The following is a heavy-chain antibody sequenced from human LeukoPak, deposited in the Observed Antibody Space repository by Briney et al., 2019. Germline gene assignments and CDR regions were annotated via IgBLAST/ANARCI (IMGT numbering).Heavy chain of an antibody. Sequence: GGTLRLSCAASGFAFRNYGMSWVRQAPGKGLEWVAFIRYDGSNKYYADSVKGRFTISRDNSKNTLYLQMNSLRAEDTAVYYCAKDSSHMVRGVIIGDIDYWGQGTLVTVSS. CDR3: AKDSSHMVRGVIIGDIDY. D-gene: IGHD3-10*01. V-gene: IGHV3-30*02. J-gene: IGHJ4*02. CDR1: GFAFRNYG. CDR2: IRYDGSNK.